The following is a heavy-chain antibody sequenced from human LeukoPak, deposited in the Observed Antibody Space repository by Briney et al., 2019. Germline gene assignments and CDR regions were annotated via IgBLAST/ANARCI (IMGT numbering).Heavy chain of an antibody. CDR1: GGSIISYY. CDR2: IYYSGSA. V-gene: IGHV4-59*01. D-gene: IGHD3-16*01. J-gene: IGHJ6*03. Sequence: SETLSLTCTVSGGSIISYYRSWIRQPPGKGLEWIGYIYYSGSANYNPSLKSRVTISVDTSKNQFSLKLTSVTAADTAVYYCARETSQKGAHYMDVWGKGTTVTISS. CDR3: ARETSQKGAHYMDV.